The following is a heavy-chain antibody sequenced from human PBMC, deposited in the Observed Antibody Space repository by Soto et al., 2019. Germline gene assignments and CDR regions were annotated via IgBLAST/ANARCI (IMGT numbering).Heavy chain of an antibody. CDR3: ARKTGTTFHSYGMDV. CDR1: RFTFSDFY. D-gene: IGHD1-7*01. J-gene: IGHJ6*02. V-gene: IGHV3-11*01. CDR2: ISSSGSTI. Sequence: QVQLVESGGGLVKPGGSLRLSCAASRFTFSDFYMSWIRQVPGKGLEWVSYISSSGSTIHYADSVKGRFTISRDNAKNSLYLQMVSLRAEDTAVYYCARKTGTTFHSYGMDVWGQGTTVTVSS.